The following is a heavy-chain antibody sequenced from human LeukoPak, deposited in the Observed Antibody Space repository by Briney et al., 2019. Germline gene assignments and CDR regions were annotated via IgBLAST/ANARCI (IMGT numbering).Heavy chain of an antibody. Sequence: PGGSLRLSCAASGFTVSSNYMSWVRPAPGKGLEWVSVIYSGGSTYYADSVKGRFTISRDNSKNTLYLRVNSLRAEDTAVYYCAKVPYGSGWHYFDHWGQGTLVTVSS. CDR1: GFTVSSNY. CDR2: IYSGGST. J-gene: IGHJ4*02. D-gene: IGHD6-25*01. V-gene: IGHV3-53*01. CDR3: AKVPYGSGWHYFDH.